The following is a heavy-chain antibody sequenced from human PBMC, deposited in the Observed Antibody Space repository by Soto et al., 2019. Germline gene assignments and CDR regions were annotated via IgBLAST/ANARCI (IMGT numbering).Heavy chain of an antibody. CDR2: IDPQNGVA. D-gene: IGHD3-22*01. CDR3: MRTNSRGHWAAWY. V-gene: IGHV1-2*02. J-gene: IGHJ4*02. Sequence: ASVKVSCKASGYNFVDHYIHWLRQTPGQGFEWMGYIDPQNGVARLSQNFKYRVIMTSDTSITTVFMQLNNLRSDESALYYCMRTNSRGHWAAWYWGQGTLVTVSS. CDR1: GYNFVDHY.